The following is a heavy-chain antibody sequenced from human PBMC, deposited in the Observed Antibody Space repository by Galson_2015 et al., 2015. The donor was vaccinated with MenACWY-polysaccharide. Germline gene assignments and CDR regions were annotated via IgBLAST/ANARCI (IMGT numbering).Heavy chain of an antibody. Sequence: SLRLSCAASGFSFSTYGMHWIRQTPGKGPEWIAVIWYDGNHKYYADSVKGRFSISRDNSKNTLYLQMDSLRAEDTAMYYCAKSHVVVVTAIQDINTFDLWGQGTMVTVSS. CDR1: GFSFSTYG. CDR2: IWYDGNHK. V-gene: IGHV3-33*03. CDR3: AKSHVVVVTAIQDINTFDL. D-gene: IGHD2-21*02. J-gene: IGHJ3*01.